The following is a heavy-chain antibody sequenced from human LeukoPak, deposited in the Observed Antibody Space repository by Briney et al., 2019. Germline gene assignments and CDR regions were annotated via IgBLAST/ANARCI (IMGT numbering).Heavy chain of an antibody. V-gene: IGHV3-21*01. CDR3: GRDQYGSGSYSRLDY. D-gene: IGHD3-10*01. Sequence: GGSLRLSCAASGFTFSTYSMNWVRQAPGKGLEWVSSISSSSSYIYYADSVKGRFTISRDNAKNSLYLQMNSLRAEDTAVYYCGRDQYGSGSYSRLDYWGQGTLVTVSS. CDR1: GFTFSTYS. J-gene: IGHJ4*02. CDR2: ISSSSSYI.